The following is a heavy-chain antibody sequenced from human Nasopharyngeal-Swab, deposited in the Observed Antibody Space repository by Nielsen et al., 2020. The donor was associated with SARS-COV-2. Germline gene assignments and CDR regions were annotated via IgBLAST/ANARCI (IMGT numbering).Heavy chain of an antibody. J-gene: IGHJ4*02. V-gene: IGHV3-15*01. CDR1: GFTFSNAW. Sequence: GGSLTPSCAASGFTFSNAWMSWVSQAQGKGLEWVGRIKSKTDGGTTDYAAPVKGRFTTSRDDSKTTLYLQMNSLKTEDTAVYYCTTSYSSGWYVDYWGQGTLVTVSS. CDR2: IKSKTDGGTT. D-gene: IGHD6-19*01. CDR3: TTSYSSGWYVDY.